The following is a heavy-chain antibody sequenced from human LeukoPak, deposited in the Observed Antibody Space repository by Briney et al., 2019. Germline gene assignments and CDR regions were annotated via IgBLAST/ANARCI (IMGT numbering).Heavy chain of an antibody. V-gene: IGHV3-48*03. CDR2: ITKGGATV. D-gene: IGHD3-3*01. Sequence: GGSLRLSCAPSGFTLRNYEMNWVRLTPGKGLEWISYITKGGATVLYAESVKGRFTISRDNANSSLYLQMNSLRAEDTAVYFCARLSVSITRRFDLWGQGTLVTVSS. CDR3: ARLSVSITRRFDL. CDR1: GFTLRNYE. J-gene: IGHJ5*02.